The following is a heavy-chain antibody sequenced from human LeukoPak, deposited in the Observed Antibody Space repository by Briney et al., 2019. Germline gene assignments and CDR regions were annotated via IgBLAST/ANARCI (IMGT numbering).Heavy chain of an antibody. CDR2: ISGSGGST. Sequence: GGSLRLSCAASGFTFTTYWMHWVRQAPGKGLEWVSAISGSGGSTYYADSVKGRFTISRDNSKNTLYLQMNSLRAEDTAVYYCAKGGDYGDFFFDYWGRGTLVTVSS. CDR1: GFTFTTYW. D-gene: IGHD4-17*01. J-gene: IGHJ4*02. CDR3: AKGGDYGDFFFDY. V-gene: IGHV3-23*01.